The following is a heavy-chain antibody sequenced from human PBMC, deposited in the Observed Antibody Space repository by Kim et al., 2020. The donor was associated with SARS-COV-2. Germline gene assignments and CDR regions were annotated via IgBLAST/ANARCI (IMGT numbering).Heavy chain of an antibody. Sequence: GGSLRLSCAASGFTFSSHAMHWVRQAPGKGLEWVAAISFDGSNKYYADSVKGRFTISRDNSKNTLYLQMNSLRTEDTAVYYCARVTMVRGVRNGMDVWGQGTTVTVSS. CDR1: GFTFSSHA. J-gene: IGHJ6*02. CDR2: ISFDGSNK. V-gene: IGHV3-30-3*01. CDR3: ARVTMVRGVRNGMDV. D-gene: IGHD3-10*01.